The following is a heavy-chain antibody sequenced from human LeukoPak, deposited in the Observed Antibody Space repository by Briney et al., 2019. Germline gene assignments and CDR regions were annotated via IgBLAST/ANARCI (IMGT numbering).Heavy chain of an antibody. V-gene: IGHV4-39*01. CDR3: ARWRDSYNAVDY. Sequence: PSETLSLTCTVSGGSISSSSYYWGWIRQPPGKGLEWIGSIYYSGSTYYNPSLKSRVTISVDTSKNQFSLKLSSVTAADTAVYYCARWRDSYNAVDYWGQGTLVTVSS. J-gene: IGHJ4*02. D-gene: IGHD5-24*01. CDR1: GGSISSSSYY. CDR2: IYYSGST.